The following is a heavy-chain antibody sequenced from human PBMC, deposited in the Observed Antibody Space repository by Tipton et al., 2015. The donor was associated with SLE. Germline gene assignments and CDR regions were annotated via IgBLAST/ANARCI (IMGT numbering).Heavy chain of an antibody. CDR3: ARVLDVLDY. V-gene: IGHV4-59*08. D-gene: IGHD1-1*01. Sequence: TLSLTCTVSGDSISSYYWSWIRQPPGKGLEWFGYIYYSGSTNYNPSLRSRATISVDSSKNHFSLKLTSVTAADTAVYYCARVLDVLDYWGQGTLVTVSS. CDR1: GDSISSYY. CDR2: IYYSGST. J-gene: IGHJ4*02.